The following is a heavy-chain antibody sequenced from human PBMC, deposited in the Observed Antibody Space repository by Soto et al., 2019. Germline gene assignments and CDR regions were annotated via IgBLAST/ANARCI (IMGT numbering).Heavy chain of an antibody. D-gene: IGHD3-22*01. V-gene: IGHV3-13*01. CDR3: ARVPLGLIKYYYDSSGDYYFDY. J-gene: IGHJ4*02. Sequence: GGSLRLSCAASGFTFSSYDMHWVRQATGKGLEWVSAIGTAGDTYYPGSVKGRFTISRENAKNSLYLQMNSLRAEDTAVYYCARVPLGLIKYYYDSSGDYYFDYWGQGTLVTVSS. CDR1: GFTFSSYD. CDR2: IGTAGDT.